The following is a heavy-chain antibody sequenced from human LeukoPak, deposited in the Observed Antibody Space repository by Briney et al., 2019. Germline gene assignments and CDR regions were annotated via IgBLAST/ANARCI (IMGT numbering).Heavy chain of an antibody. Sequence: GGSLRLSCAASGFTFSSYAMHWVRQAPGKGLEWVALISDDGRNKYYADSVKGRFTISRDNSRNTLYLQMNSRRAEDTAVYYCAKDLGSFRLGSPYYWGQGTLVTVSS. CDR2: ISDDGRNK. CDR1: GFTFSSYA. J-gene: IGHJ4*02. V-gene: IGHV3-30*18. D-gene: IGHD3-16*02. CDR3: AKDLGSFRLGSPYY.